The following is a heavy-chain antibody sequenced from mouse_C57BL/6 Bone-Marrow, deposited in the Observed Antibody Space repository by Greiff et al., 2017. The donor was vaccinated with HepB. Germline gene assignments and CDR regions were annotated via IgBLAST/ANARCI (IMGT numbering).Heavy chain of an antibody. CDR3: ARWGSIYAMDY. D-gene: IGHD1-1*01. Sequence: QVHVKQSGAELARPGASVKLSCKASGYTFTSYGISWVKQRTGQGLEWIGEIYPRSGNTYYNEKFKGKATLTADKSSSTAYMELRSLTSEDSAVYFCARWGSIYAMDYWGQGTSVTVSS. V-gene: IGHV1-81*01. CDR1: GYTFTSYG. CDR2: IYPRSGNT. J-gene: IGHJ4*01.